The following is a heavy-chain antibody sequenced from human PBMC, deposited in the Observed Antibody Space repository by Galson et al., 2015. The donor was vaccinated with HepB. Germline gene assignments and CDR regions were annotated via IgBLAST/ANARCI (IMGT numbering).Heavy chain of an antibody. CDR2: ISYDGSNK. Sequence: SLRLSCAASGFTFSDYSMHWVRQAPGKGLEWVAVISYDGSNKYYADSVKGRFTISRDNSKNTLYLQMNSLRAEDTAVYYCARGSLYSSSTSCYNWFDPWGQGTLVTVSS. CDR3: ARGSLYSSSTSCYNWFDP. D-gene: IGHD2-2*01. CDR1: GFTFSDYS. V-gene: IGHV3-30-3*01. J-gene: IGHJ5*02.